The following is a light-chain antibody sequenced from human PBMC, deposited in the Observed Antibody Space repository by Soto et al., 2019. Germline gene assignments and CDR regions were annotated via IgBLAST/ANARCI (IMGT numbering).Light chain of an antibody. J-gene: IGLJ1*01. V-gene: IGLV2-14*01. CDR3: SSYTSTSTRV. CDR2: EVS. CDR1: SSDVGGYNY. Sequence: QSVLTQPAFVSGSPGQSITISCTGTSSDVGGYNYVSWYQPPPGKAPKLMISEVSNRPSGVSNRFSGSKSGNTASLTISGLQAEDEADYYCSSYTSTSTRVFGTGTKVTVL.